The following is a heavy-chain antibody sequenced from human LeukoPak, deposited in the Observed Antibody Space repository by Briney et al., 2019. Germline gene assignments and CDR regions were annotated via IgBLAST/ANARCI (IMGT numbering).Heavy chain of an antibody. Sequence: SETLSLTCTVSADSITSYYWNWIRQPPEKGLEWIGYIHYSGSTVYNPSLRSRITMSMDTPKNQFSLNLSSVTAADTAVYYCVRGLDRSTWPDSWGQGTLVTVSS. D-gene: IGHD3-22*01. J-gene: IGHJ4*02. CDR2: IHYSGST. CDR3: VRGLDRSTWPDS. CDR1: ADSITSYY. V-gene: IGHV4-59*08.